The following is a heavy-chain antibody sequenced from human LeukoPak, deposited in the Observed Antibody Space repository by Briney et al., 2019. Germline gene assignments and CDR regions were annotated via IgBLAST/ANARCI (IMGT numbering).Heavy chain of an antibody. CDR1: FGSINSRNW. CDR3: AGRGLRITMIGDAFDI. D-gene: IGHD3-22*01. Sequence: SETLSLTCAVSFGSINSRNWWSWVRQPPGKGLEWIGEIYYSGSTNYNPSLKSRVTMSVDTSKNQFSLKLSSVTAADTAVYYCAGRGLRITMIGDAFDIWGQGTMVTVSS. CDR2: IYYSGST. J-gene: IGHJ3*02. V-gene: IGHV4-4*02.